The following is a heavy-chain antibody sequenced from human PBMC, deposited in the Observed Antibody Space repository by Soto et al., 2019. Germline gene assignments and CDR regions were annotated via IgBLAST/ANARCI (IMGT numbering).Heavy chain of an antibody. CDR1: GDSMNTDKW. D-gene: IGHD3-22*01. Sequence: QVHLQESGPGLVKPSDTLSLTCAVSGDSMNTDKWWGWIRQPPGKGLEWIGYSKHSGSTHYNPSLNSRVTMSVDTSKNQFSLKFTSVTAADTAVYYCARKIGGYYPFDYWGQGILVTVSS. J-gene: IGHJ4*02. V-gene: IGHV4-28*01. CDR3: ARKIGGYYPFDY. CDR2: SKHSGST.